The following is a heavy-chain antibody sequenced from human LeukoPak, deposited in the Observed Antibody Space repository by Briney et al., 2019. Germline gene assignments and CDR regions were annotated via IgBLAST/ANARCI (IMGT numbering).Heavy chain of an antibody. D-gene: IGHD6-19*01. CDR1: GFTFSSYA. Sequence: PGGSLRLSCAASGFTFSSYAISWVRQAPGQGLEWMGGIIPIFGTANYAQKFQGRVTITADESTSTAYMELSSLRSEDTAVYYCARDGYSSGHAPDYWGQGTLVTVSS. V-gene: IGHV1-69*01. CDR3: ARDGYSSGHAPDY. CDR2: IIPIFGTA. J-gene: IGHJ4*02.